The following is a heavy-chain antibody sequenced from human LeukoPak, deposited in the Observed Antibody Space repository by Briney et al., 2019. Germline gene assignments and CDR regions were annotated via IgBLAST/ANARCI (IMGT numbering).Heavy chain of an antibody. J-gene: IGHJ3*02. CDR3: VRDLSPVSDRNVWYDALDI. D-gene: IGHD1-1*01. CDR1: GFIFTSSW. Sequence: GGSLRLSCVASGFIFTSSWMTWFRQAPGKGLEWVANIAGDESQKRYMDSVKGRFTISRDNAKNSLYLQLNSLRAEDTAIYYCVRDLSPVSDRNVWYDALDIWGQGTMVTVSS. V-gene: IGHV3-7*01. CDR2: IAGDESQK.